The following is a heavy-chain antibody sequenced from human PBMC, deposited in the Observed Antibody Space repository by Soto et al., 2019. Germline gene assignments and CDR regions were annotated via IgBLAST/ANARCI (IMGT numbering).Heavy chain of an antibody. CDR2: IDPSDSYT. Sequence: PGESLKISCKGSGYSFTSYWISWVRQMPGKGLEWMGRIDPSDSYTNYSPSFQGHVTISADKSISTAYLQWSSLKASDTAMYYCARHSSPLWLIGDAFDIWGQGTMVTVSS. D-gene: IGHD5-18*01. CDR3: ARHSSPLWLIGDAFDI. J-gene: IGHJ3*02. V-gene: IGHV5-10-1*01. CDR1: GYSFTSYW.